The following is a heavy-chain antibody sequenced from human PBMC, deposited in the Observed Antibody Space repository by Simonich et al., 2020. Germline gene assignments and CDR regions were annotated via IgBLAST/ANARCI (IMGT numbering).Heavy chain of an antibody. V-gene: IGHV3-30*07. Sequence: QVQLVESGGGVVQPGRSLRLSCAASGFTFSSYAMHWVRQAPGKGLEWVEVISYDESNKYYADSGKGRFTISRDNSKNTLYLQMNSLRAEDTAVYYCARDGERYCGGDCYSYFDYWGQGTLVTVSS. CDR2: ISYDESNK. CDR3: ARDGERYCGGDCYSYFDY. D-gene: IGHD2-21*02. J-gene: IGHJ4*02. CDR1: GFTFSSYA.